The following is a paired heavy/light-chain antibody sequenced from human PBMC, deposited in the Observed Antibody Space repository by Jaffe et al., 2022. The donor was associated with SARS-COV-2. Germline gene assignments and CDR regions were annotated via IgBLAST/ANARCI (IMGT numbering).Light chain of an antibody. V-gene: IGKV1-39*01. CDR1: RSISNY. Sequence: DIQMTQSPSSLSASVGARVTITCRASRSISNYLNWYQQKPGTAPRLLIFAASTLQSGLPSRFSGSGSGTDFTLTISSLQPEDSATYYCQQSYNTPPLSFGGGTKVEIK. CDR3: QQSYNTPPLS. CDR2: AAS. J-gene: IGKJ4*01.
Heavy chain of an antibody. J-gene: IGHJ4*02. V-gene: IGHV3-74*03. D-gene: IGHD6-19*01. CDR1: RFIFSNYW. CDR3: ARGPSGSGWSSFDY. Sequence: EVQLVESGGGLVQPGGSLRLSCAASRFIFSNYWMHWVRQAPGKGLVWVARIRGDGTSTEYADSVKGRFTISRDNAKNTLYLQLNSLEADDTAMYYCARGPSGSGWSSFDYWGQGTLVTVSS. CDR2: IRGDGTST.